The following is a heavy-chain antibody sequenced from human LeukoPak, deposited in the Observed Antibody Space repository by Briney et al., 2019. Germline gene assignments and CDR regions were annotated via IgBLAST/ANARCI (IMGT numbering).Heavy chain of an antibody. CDR2: ISTYNGNT. Sequence: ASVKVSCKTSGYTFMNFGISWVRQAPGQGLEWVEWISTYNGNTNYAEKFQDRVTMSTDTSTNTGYMEMRSLKSGDTAVYFCARARDSGGYASDIWGQGTMVTVSS. D-gene: IGHD3-22*01. J-gene: IGHJ3*02. CDR1: GYTFMNFG. V-gene: IGHV1-18*01. CDR3: ARARDSGGYASDI.